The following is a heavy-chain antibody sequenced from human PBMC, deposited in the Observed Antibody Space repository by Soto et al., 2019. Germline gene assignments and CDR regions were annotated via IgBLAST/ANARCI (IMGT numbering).Heavy chain of an antibody. Sequence: ASVKVSWKASGYTFTSYGISWGRQAPGQGLEWMGWINAYNGNTNYAQKLQGRVTMTTDTSTSTAYMELRSLRSDDTAVYYCARDVGYGLIDYWGQGTLVTVSS. J-gene: IGHJ4*02. CDR3: ARDVGYGLIDY. V-gene: IGHV1-18*01. D-gene: IGHD5-18*01. CDR2: INAYNGNT. CDR1: GYTFTSYG.